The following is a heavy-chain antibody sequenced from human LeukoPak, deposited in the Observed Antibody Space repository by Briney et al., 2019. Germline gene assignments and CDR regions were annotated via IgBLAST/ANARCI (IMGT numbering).Heavy chain of an antibody. CDR3: ARDLGLSSGYAYYYYGMDV. Sequence: ASVKVSCTASGYTFTTYTMHWVRQAPGQRLEWMGWINAGNSNTKYSQKFQGRVTITRDTSASTAYMELSSLRSEDTAMYYCARDLGLSSGYAYYYYGMDVWGQGTTVIVSS. V-gene: IGHV1-3*01. CDR2: INAGNSNT. D-gene: IGHD3-22*01. CDR1: GYTFTTYT. J-gene: IGHJ6*02.